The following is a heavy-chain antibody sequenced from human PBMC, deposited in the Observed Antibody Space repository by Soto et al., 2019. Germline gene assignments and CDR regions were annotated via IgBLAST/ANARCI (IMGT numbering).Heavy chain of an antibody. V-gene: IGHV4-34*01. CDR2: INHSGST. Sequence: SETLSLTCAVYGGSFSGYYWSWIRQPPGKGLEWIGEINHSGSTNYNPSLKSRVTISVDTSKNQFSLKLSSVTAADTAVYYCARGGPVEISGSYYYMDVWGKGTTVTVSS. J-gene: IGHJ6*03. CDR3: ARGGPVEISGSYYYMDV. CDR1: GGSFSGYY. D-gene: IGHD1-26*01.